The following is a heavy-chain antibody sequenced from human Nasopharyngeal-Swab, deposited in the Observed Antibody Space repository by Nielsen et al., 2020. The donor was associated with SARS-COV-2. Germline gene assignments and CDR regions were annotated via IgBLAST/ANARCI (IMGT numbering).Heavy chain of an antibody. CDR1: GFTFHDYT. CDR3: AMIGGSVIDY. D-gene: IGHD2-15*01. CDR2: ISWDGGST. V-gene: IGHV3-43*01. J-gene: IGHJ4*02. Sequence: ASLKISCASSGFTFHDYTIHWVRQAPGKGLEWVSLISWDGGSTYYADSVKGRFTISRDNSKNSLYLQMNSLGTEDTSLYYCAMIGGSVIDYWGQGTLVTVSS.